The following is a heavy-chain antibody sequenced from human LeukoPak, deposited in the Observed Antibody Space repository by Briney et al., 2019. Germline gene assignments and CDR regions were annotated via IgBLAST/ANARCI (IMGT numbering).Heavy chain of an antibody. CDR2: IYYSGST. D-gene: IGHD3-10*01. CDR3: ARAVPPQEYYFDY. J-gene: IGHJ4*02. CDR1: GGSISSGDYY. Sequence: PSQTLSLTCTVFGGSISSGDYYWSWIRQPPGKGLEWIGYIYYSGSTYYNPSLKSRVTISVDTSKNQFSLKLSSVTAADTAVYYCARAVPPQEYYFDYWGQGTLVTVSS. V-gene: IGHV4-30-4*01.